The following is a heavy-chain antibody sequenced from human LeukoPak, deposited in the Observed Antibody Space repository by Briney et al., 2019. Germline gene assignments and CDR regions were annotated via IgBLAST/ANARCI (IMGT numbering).Heavy chain of an antibody. CDR3: ARGLSIAAAGTFGRISSPTFDY. CDR1: GGSFSGYY. J-gene: IGHJ4*02. Sequence: SETLSLTCAVYGGSFSGYYWSWIRQPPGKGLEWIGEINHSGSTNYNPSLKSRVTISVDTSKNQFSLKLSSVTAADTAVYYCARGLSIAAAGTFGRISSPTFDYWGQGTLVTVSS. CDR2: INHSGST. V-gene: IGHV4-34*01. D-gene: IGHD6-13*01.